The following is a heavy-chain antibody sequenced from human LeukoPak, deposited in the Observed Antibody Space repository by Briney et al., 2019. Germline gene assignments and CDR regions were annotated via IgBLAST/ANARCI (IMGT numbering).Heavy chain of an antibody. Sequence: ASVKVSCKASGYTFTGYYMHWVRQAPGQGLEWMGWINPNSGGTNYAQKFQGRVTMTRDTSISTAYMELSRLRSDDTAVYYCAGLDNWNHQDYDAMDVWGQGTTVTVSS. CDR1: GYTFTGYY. CDR3: AGLDNWNHQDYDAMDV. V-gene: IGHV1-2*02. CDR2: INPNSGGT. J-gene: IGHJ6*02. D-gene: IGHD1-20*01.